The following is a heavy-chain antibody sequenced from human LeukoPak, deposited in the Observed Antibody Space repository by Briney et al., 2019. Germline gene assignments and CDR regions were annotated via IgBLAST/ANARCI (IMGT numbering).Heavy chain of an antibody. CDR1: GYTLTELS. J-gene: IGHJ1*01. CDR3: ATVGLGSSWPAKYFQH. D-gene: IGHD6-13*01. CDR2: FDPEDGET. V-gene: IGHV1-24*01. Sequence: GASVKVSCKVSGYTLTELSMHWVRQAPGKGLEWMGGFDPEDGETIYAQKFQGRVTMTEDTSTDTAYMELSSLRSEDTAVYYCATVGLGSSWPAKYFQHWGQGTLVTVSS.